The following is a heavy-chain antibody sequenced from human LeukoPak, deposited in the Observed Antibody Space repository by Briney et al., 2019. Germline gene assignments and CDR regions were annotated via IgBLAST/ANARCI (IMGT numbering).Heavy chain of an antibody. D-gene: IGHD3-10*01. CDR2: ISGSGGST. CDR1: GFTFSSYA. J-gene: IGHJ4*02. Sequence: QAGGSLRLSCAASGFTFSSYAMSWVRQAPGKGLEWVSVISGSGGSTYYADSVKGRFTISRDNSKNTLYLQMNSLRAEDTAVYYCAKEEGIYYYGSGNYPKYYFDYWGQGTLVTVSS. CDR3: AKEEGIYYYGSGNYPKYYFDY. V-gene: IGHV3-23*01.